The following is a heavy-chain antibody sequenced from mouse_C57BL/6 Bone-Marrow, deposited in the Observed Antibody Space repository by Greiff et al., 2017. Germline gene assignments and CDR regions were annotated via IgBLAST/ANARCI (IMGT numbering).Heavy chain of an antibody. CDR2: IDPNRGGT. V-gene: IGHV1-72*01. CDR1: GYTFTSYW. CDR3: AHGNYFYWYFAV. J-gene: IGHJ1*03. Sequence: QVHVKQPGAELVKPGASVKLSCKASGYTFTSYWMHWVKQRPGRGLEWLGRIDPNRGGTKYNEKFKSKATLTVDKPSSTAYMQLSSLTSEDSAVYYCAHGNYFYWYFAVWGTGTTVTVSS. D-gene: IGHD2-1*01.